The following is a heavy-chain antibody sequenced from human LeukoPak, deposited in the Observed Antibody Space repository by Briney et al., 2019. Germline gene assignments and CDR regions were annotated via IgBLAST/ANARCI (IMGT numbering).Heavy chain of an antibody. CDR2: IHRGGNT. D-gene: IGHD2-15*01. CDR3: ASRHCSGGGCYFAGADPFDY. V-gene: IGHV3-53*01. CDR1: GFTVSRSY. J-gene: IGHJ4*02. Sequence: GAPLILSCAASGFTVSRSYVSWLRMPRGKRLELVSVIHRGGNTCYIASVQGQFTISRDTSKNTLYLQMTSLRAEDTAVYYCASRHCSGGGCYFAGADPFDYWGQGTLFTVSS.